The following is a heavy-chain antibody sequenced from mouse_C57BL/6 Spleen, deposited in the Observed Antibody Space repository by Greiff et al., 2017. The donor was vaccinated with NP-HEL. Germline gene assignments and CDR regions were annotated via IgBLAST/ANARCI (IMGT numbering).Heavy chain of an antibody. Sequence: VKPGASVKISCKASGYTFTDYYINWVKQRPGQGLEWIGWIYPGSGNTKYNEKFKGKATLTVDTSSSTAYMQLSSLTSEDSAVYFCARKSPYIFPYYYAMDYWGQGTSVTVSS. CDR3: ARKSPYIFPYYYAMDY. CDR1: GYTFTDYY. V-gene: IGHV1-84*01. CDR2: IYPGSGNT. J-gene: IGHJ4*01. D-gene: IGHD2-10*01.